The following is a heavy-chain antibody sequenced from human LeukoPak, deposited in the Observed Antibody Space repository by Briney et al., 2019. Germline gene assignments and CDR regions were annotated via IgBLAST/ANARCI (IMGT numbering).Heavy chain of an antibody. CDR1: GFTFSRYL. D-gene: IGHD2-15*01. CDR3: VRGSCSGGSCYTHDAFDL. Sequence: GGSLRLSCAASGFTFSRYLMHWVRQAPGRGLVWVSRINSDGSSTNFSDSVKGRFTISRDNAKNTLYLQMNSLRVEDTAVYYCVRGSCSGGSCYTHDAFDLWGQGTRVTVSS. V-gene: IGHV3-74*01. J-gene: IGHJ3*01. CDR2: INSDGSST.